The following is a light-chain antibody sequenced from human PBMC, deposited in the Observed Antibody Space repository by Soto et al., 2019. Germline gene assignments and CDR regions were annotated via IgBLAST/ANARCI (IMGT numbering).Light chain of an antibody. CDR2: AAS. Sequence: DIQMTQSPSSLSASVGARVTITCRASESISNNLNWYQHKPGKAPKVLIYAASSLQSGVPSRFSGSGSGTDFILTITSLQAEDFATYYCQQSYSSLGFTFGPGTKVDL. CDR1: ESISNN. V-gene: IGKV1-39*01. CDR3: QQSYSSLGFT. J-gene: IGKJ3*01.